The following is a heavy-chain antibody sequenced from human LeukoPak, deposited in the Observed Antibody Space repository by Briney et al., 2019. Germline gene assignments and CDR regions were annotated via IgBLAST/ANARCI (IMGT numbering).Heavy chain of an antibody. CDR1: GFTFSSYS. Sequence: PGGSLRLSCAASGFTFSSYSMNWVRQAPGKGLEWASSISSSSSYIYYADSVKGRFTISRDNAKNSLYLQMNSLRAEDTAVYYCARVWGIAVAGSSSVDYWGQGTQVTVSS. CDR3: ARVWGIAVAGSSSVDY. CDR2: ISSSSSYI. D-gene: IGHD6-19*01. J-gene: IGHJ4*02. V-gene: IGHV3-21*01.